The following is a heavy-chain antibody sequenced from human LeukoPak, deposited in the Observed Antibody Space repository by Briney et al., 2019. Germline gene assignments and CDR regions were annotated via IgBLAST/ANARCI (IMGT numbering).Heavy chain of an antibody. D-gene: IGHD3-16*02. CDR3: ARDVWGVILAFDP. J-gene: IGHJ5*02. Sequence: GASVKVPCKASGYTFTSYAMHWVRQAPGQRLEWMGWINAGNGNTKYSQKFQGRVTITRDTSASTAYMELSSLRSEDTAVYYCARDVWGVILAFDPWGQGTLVTVSS. CDR1: GYTFTSYA. CDR2: INAGNGNT. V-gene: IGHV1-3*01.